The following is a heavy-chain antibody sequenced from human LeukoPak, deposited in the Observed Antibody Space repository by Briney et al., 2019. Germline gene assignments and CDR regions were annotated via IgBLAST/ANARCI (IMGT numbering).Heavy chain of an antibody. CDR1: GFTFSSYN. CDR3: ARYDYYDRSGLFDY. Sequence: GGSLRLSCAVSGFTFSSYNMNWVRQAPGKGLEWVSYISSSGSTIYYADSVKGRFTISRDNAKNSVYLQMNSLRAEDTAVYYCARYDYYDRSGLFDYWGQGTLVTVSS. J-gene: IGHJ4*02. CDR2: ISSSGSTI. V-gene: IGHV3-48*04. D-gene: IGHD3-22*01.